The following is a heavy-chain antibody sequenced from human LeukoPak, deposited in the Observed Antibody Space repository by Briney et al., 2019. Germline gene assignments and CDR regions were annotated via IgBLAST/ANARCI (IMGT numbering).Heavy chain of an antibody. CDR2: VSSSSSTI. CDR1: GFTFSSYS. CDR3: ARSGRGGAFDI. Sequence: GGSLRLSCAASGFTFSSYSMNWVRQAPGKGLEWVSYVSSSSSTIYYADSVKGRFTISRDNAKNSLYLQMNSLRAEDTAVYYCARSGRGGAFDIWGQGTMVTVSS. V-gene: IGHV3-48*01. J-gene: IGHJ3*02. D-gene: IGHD1-26*01.